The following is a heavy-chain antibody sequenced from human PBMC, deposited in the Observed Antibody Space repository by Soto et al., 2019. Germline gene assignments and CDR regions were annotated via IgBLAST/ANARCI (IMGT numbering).Heavy chain of an antibody. D-gene: IGHD6-13*01. CDR3: AREMVEQQLVPTRYYYYYYMDV. CDR2: IYYSGST. J-gene: IGHJ6*03. CDR1: GGSISSGGYY. V-gene: IGHV4-31*03. Sequence: SETLSLTCTVSGGSISSGGYYWSWIRQHPGKGLEWIGYIYYSGSTYYNPSLKSRVTISVDTSKNQFSLKLSSVTAADTAVYYCAREMVEQQLVPTRYYYYYYMDVWGKGTTVTVS.